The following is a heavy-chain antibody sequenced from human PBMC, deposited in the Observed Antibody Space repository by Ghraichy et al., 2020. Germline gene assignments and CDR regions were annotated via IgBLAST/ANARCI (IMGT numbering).Heavy chain of an antibody. J-gene: IGHJ3*02. V-gene: IGHV4-34*01. D-gene: IGHD6-19*01. CDR1: GWSFSGYY. Sequence: ESLNISCAVYGWSFSGYYWTWIRQSPGRGLEWIGEINHSGRTNYNPSLKSRVTISGDTSKNQFSLKLSSVTAADTAVYYCARGRSGWYHAFDIWGQGTMVTVSS. CDR2: INHSGRT. CDR3: ARGRSGWYHAFDI.